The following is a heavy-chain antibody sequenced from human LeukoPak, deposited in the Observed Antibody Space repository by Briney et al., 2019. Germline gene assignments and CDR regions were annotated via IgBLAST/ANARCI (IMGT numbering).Heavy chain of an antibody. J-gene: IGHJ4*02. CDR2: INPITGGT. V-gene: IGHV1-2*02. CDR3: APGGTGTTTTFFDY. Sequence: GASVKVSCKASGYTFTDCYMHWVRQAPGQGLEWMGWINPITGGTDSAQKFQGRVTMTRDTSITTAYMDLSRLTSDDTAVYYCAPGGTGTTTTFFDYWGQGTLVTVSS. D-gene: IGHD1-1*01. CDR1: GYTFTDCY.